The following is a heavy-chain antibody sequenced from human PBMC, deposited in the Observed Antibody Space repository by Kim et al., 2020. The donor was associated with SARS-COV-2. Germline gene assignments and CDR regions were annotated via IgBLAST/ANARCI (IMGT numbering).Heavy chain of an antibody. CDR3: AKGYSSSFFDY. Sequence: TTYKPSPKSRGTRSVDTSKDQFSLKLSSVTAADTAVYYCAKGYSSSFFDYWGQGTLVTVSS. CDR2: T. J-gene: IGHJ4*02. D-gene: IGHD6-13*01. V-gene: IGHV4-34*01.